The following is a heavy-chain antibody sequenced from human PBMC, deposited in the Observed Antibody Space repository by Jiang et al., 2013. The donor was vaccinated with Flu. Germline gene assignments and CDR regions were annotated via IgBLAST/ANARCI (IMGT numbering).Heavy chain of an antibody. CDR1: GFSLTTPKMC. J-gene: IGHJ6*02. CDR3: ARGVYSNYGYYFYGVDV. CDR2: IDWDDDK. D-gene: IGHD4-11*01. Sequence: KPTQTLTLTCTFSGFSLTTPKMCVFWIRQPPGKALQWLALIDWDDDKYYNTSLETRLTISKDTSKNQVVLTMTNVDPVDSATYYCARGVYSNYGYYFYGVDVWGQGTTVSVSS. V-gene: IGHV2-70*01.